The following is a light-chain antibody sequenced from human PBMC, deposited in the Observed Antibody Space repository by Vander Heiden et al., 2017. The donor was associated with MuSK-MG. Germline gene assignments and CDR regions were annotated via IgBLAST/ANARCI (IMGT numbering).Light chain of an antibody. J-gene: IGKJ2*01. V-gene: IGKV2-30*01. CDR3: MQGTHWPYT. CDR2: KIS. CDR1: QSLVFSDGNIY. Sequence: DVVLTQSPLSLPVTLGQPASISCTSTQSLVFSDGNIYLNWFHQRPGQSPRRLIYKISNRDSGVPDRFSGSYLGTEFTLKISRVEAEDVGVYYCMQGTHWPYTFGQGTKLEIQ.